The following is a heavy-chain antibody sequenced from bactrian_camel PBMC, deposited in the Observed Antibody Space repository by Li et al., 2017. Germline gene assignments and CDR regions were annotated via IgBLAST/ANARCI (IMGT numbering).Heavy chain of an antibody. V-gene: IGHV3S1*01. CDR1: GFTFSTYY. Sequence: HVQLVESGGGLVQPGGSLRLSCAASGFTFSTYYMYWVRQAPGKGLEWVSSINSGGATTYYTDSVKGRFTGSRDNAKNTVYLQMNSLKPEHTAVYYCVKDYATAGPDFGCWGQGTQVTVS. CDR3: VKDYATAGPDFGC. CDR2: INSGGATT. J-gene: IGHJ6*01. D-gene: IGHD6*01.